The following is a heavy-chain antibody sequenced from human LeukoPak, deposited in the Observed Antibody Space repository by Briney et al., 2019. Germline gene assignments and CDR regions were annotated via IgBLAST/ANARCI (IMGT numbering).Heavy chain of an antibody. CDR2: IIPIFGTA. CDR1: GGTFSSYA. Sequence: GASVKVSCKASGGTFSSYAISWVRQAPGQGLEWMGGIIPIFGTANYAQKFQGRVTIITDESTSTAYMELSSLRSEDTAVYYCARGSVGASWVIDYWGQGTLVTVSS. V-gene: IGHV1-69*05. D-gene: IGHD1-26*01. J-gene: IGHJ4*02. CDR3: ARGSVGASWVIDY.